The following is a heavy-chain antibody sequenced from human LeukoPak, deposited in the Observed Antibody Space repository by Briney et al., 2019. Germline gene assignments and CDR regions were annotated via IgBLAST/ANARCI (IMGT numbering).Heavy chain of an antibody. J-gene: IGHJ3*02. CDR2: IYYSGST. CDR3: ARDVESYDILTGYYNADAFDI. V-gene: IGHV4-31*03. Sequence: SETLSLTCTVSGGSISSGGYYWSWIRQHPGKGLEWIGYIYYSGSTYYNPSLKSRVTISVDTSKSQFSLKLSSVTAADTAVYYCARDVESYDILTGYYNADAFDIWGQGTMVTVSS. CDR1: GGSISSGGYY. D-gene: IGHD3-9*01.